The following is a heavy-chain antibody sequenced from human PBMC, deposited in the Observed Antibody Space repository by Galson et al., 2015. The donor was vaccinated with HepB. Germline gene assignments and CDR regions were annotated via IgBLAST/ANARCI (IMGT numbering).Heavy chain of an antibody. CDR2: INTNTGNP. Sequence: SCKASGYSFTKYCMTWVRQAPGQGLEGMGWINTNTGNPTYAQGFTGRFVFSLATSVSTAYLQISSLKAEDTAVYYCARGDEYQLLKGNRAFDIWGQGTMVTVSS. D-gene: IGHD2-2*01. J-gene: IGHJ3*02. CDR1: GYSFTKYC. CDR3: ARGDEYQLLKGNRAFDI. V-gene: IGHV7-4-1*02.